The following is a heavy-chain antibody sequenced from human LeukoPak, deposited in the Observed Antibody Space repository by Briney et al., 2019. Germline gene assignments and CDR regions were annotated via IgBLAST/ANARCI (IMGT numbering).Heavy chain of an antibody. J-gene: IGHJ6*03. CDR3: ARDKQLDWAHYPYCYMDV. D-gene: IGHD1-1*01. CDR2: INPNSGGT. V-gene: IGHV1-2*02. Sequence: ASVKVSCKASGYTFTNYDINWVLHATGQGLEWMGWINPNSGGTNYAQKFQRRVTMTRDTSISTVYMELSRLRSDDTAVYYCARDKQLDWAHYPYCYMDVWGKGTTVTVSS. CDR1: GYTFTNYD.